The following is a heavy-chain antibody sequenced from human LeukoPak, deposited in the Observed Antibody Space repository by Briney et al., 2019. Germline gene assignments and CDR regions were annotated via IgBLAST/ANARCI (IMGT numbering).Heavy chain of an antibody. J-gene: IGHJ4*02. V-gene: IGHV1-46*01. CDR3: ARDVAAAGTILFDFDY. D-gene: IGHD6-13*01. CDR2: INPSGGST. Sequence: ASVKVSCKASGYTFTSYYMHWVRQAPGQGLEWMGIINPSGGSTSYAQKFQGRVTMTRDTSISTAYMELSRLRSDDTAVYYCARDVAAAGTILFDFDYWGQGTLVTVSS. CDR1: GYTFTSYY.